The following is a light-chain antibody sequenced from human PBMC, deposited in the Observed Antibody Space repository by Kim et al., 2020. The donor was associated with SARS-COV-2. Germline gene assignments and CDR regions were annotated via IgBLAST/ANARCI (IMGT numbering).Light chain of an antibody. CDR3: QAWHSGSQHYV. Sequence: SYELTQPPSLSVAPGQTATITCGGNDLGSKNVHWYQQKPGQAPVLVISYKYNRPSGIPERFSSSTSEDSATLTISRVEAGDEADYYCQAWHSGSQHYVFG. CDR2: YKY. J-gene: IGLJ6*01. V-gene: IGLV3-21*04. CDR1: DLGSKN.